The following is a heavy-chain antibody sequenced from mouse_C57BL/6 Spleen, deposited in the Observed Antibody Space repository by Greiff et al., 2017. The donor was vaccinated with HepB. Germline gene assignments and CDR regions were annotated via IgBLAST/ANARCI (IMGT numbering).Heavy chain of an antibody. Sequence: VQLQHSGPELVKPGASVKISCKASGYTFTDYYMNWVKQSHGKSLEWIGDINPNNGGTSYNQKFKGKATLTVDKSSSTAYMELRSLTSEDSAVYYCAREAAMVTTRGVWFAYWGQGTLVTVSA. CDR2: INPNNGGT. D-gene: IGHD2-2*01. CDR3: AREAAMVTTRGVWFAY. CDR1: GYTFTDYY. V-gene: IGHV1-26*01. J-gene: IGHJ3*01.